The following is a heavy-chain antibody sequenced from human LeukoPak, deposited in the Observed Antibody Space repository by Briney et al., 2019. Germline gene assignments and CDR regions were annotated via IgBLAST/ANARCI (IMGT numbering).Heavy chain of an antibody. CDR2: IIPILGIA. CDR1: GGTFSSYA. D-gene: IGHD6-19*01. Sequence: ASVKVSCKASGGTFSSYAISWVRQAPGQGLEWMGRIIPILGIANYAQKFQGRVTITADKSTSTAYTELSSLRSEDTAVYYCARDSKHMAVAGSHFDYWGQGTLVTVSS. J-gene: IGHJ4*02. V-gene: IGHV1-69*04. CDR3: ARDSKHMAVAGSHFDY.